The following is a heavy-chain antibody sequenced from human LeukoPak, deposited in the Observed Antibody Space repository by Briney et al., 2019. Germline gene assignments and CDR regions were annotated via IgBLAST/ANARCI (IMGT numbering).Heavy chain of an antibody. CDR2: IFYSGST. V-gene: IGHV4-39*01. J-gene: IGHJ4*02. CDR3: ASLRERSYYARGFDY. D-gene: IGHD1-26*01. Sequence: SETLSLTCTVSGGSISTSNYYWGWIRQPPGKGLEWIGNIFYSGSTYYSPPLKSRVTISVDTPKNQFSLKLSSVTAADTAVYHCASLRERSYYARGFDYWGRGTLVTVSS. CDR1: GGSISTSNYY.